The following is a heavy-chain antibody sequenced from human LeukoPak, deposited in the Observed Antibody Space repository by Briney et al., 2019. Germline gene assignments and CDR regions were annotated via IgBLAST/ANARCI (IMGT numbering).Heavy chain of an antibody. D-gene: IGHD2-2*01. J-gene: IGHJ4*02. CDR1: GFTFSSYW. CDR2: IKEDGTES. CDR3: ARVGSSRPFDN. V-gene: IGHV3-7*04. Sequence: PGGSLRLSCAASGFTFSSYWMTWVRQAPGKGLEWVANIKEDGTESFCVDSVKGRFTISRDNAKSSLFLQMNSLTDEDTAVYYCARVGSSRPFDNWGQGALVTVSS.